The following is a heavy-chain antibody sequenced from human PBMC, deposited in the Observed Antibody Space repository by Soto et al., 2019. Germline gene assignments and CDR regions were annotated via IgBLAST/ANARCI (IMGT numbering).Heavy chain of an antibody. V-gene: IGHV4-34*01. CDR2: INHSGST. Sequence: SETLSLTCAVYGGSFSGYYWSWIRQPPGKGLEWIGEINHSGSTNYNPSLKSRVTISVDTSKNQFSLEVHSLGAADTAVYYCARAGFWNLDSWGQGTPVTVSS. CDR1: GGSFSGYY. D-gene: IGHD1-1*01. J-gene: IGHJ4*02. CDR3: ARAGFWNLDS.